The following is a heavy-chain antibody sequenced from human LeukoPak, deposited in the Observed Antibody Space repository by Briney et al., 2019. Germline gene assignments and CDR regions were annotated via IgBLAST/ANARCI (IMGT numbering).Heavy chain of an antibody. CDR1: ESPLDPIT. D-gene: IGHD5-24*01. CDR2: ISGVGASYI. CDR3: DMGSGHRYNCLGAKWYFDL. J-gene: IGHJ2*01. Sequence: PGGSLRLSCEVSESPLDPITMSWARQAPGKGLEWVSSISGVGASYIFYADSVKGRFTISRDNARNSLYLQMDSLKVENTALYYADMGSGHRYNCLGAKWYFDLWGRGTLVSVSS. V-gene: IGHV3-21*01.